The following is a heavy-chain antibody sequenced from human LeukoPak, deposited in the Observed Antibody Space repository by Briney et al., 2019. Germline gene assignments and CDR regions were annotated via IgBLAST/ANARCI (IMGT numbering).Heavy chain of an antibody. CDR1: GGSISSSYYY. D-gene: IGHD6-6*01. V-gene: IGHV4-39*01. CDR3: ARHRGSSSEFDP. CDR2: IYYDGRT. Sequence: SETLSLTCTVSGGSISSSYYYWGWIRQPPGKGLEWIGHIYYDGRTYYNPSLKSRVTMSVDTSKNQFSLKLSSVTAADTAVYYCARHRGSSSEFDPWGLGTLVTISS. J-gene: IGHJ5*02.